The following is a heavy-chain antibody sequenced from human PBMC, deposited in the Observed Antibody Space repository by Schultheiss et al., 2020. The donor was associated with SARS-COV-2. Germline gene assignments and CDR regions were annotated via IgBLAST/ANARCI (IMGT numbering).Heavy chain of an antibody. CDR3: ARVGHYYDSSGYYY. Sequence: GGSLRLSCAASGFTFSSYAMHWVRQAPGKGLEYVSAISSNGGSTYYANSVKGRFTISRDNSKNTLYLQMGSLRAEDMAVYYCARVGHYYDSSGYYYWGQGTLVTVSS. V-gene: IGHV3-64*01. CDR2: ISSNGGST. CDR1: GFTFSSYA. D-gene: IGHD3-22*01. J-gene: IGHJ4*02.